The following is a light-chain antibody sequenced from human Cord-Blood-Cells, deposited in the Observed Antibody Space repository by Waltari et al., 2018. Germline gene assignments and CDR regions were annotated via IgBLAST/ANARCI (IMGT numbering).Light chain of an antibody. CDR2: EGS. Sequence: QSALTQPASVSGSPGQSITISCTGTSSDVGSYNLVSWYQQPPGKAPKLMIYEGSKLPSVVSNRFSCSKSGNTASLTIAVLQAEDEAYYYCCSYAGSSSYVFGTGTKVTVL. V-gene: IGLV2-23*01. CDR3: CSYAGSSSYV. CDR1: SSDVGSYNL. J-gene: IGLJ1*01.